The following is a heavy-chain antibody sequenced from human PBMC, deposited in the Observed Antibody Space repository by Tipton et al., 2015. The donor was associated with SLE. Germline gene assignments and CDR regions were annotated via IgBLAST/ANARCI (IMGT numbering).Heavy chain of an antibody. D-gene: IGHD1-14*01. Sequence: GSLRLSCAASGFTFSSYAMSWIRQPPGKGLEWIGEIYHSGSTNYNASLKSRVTISVDKSKNQFSLKLSSVTAADTAVYYCARLGTEWAYVDVWGKGTTVTVSS. CDR2: IYHSGST. J-gene: IGHJ6*04. CDR3: ARLGTEWAYVDV. CDR1: GFTFSSYAM. V-gene: IGHV4-4*02.